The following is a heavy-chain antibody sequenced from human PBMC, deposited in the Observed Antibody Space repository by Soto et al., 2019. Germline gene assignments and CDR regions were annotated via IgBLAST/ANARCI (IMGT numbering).Heavy chain of an antibody. Sequence: PSETLSLTCTVSGGSISSGGYYWSWIRQHPGKGLEWIGYIYYSGSTYYNPSLKSRVTISVDTSKNQFSLKLSSVTAADTAVYYCARDTGVYRITMIVDQGDAFDIWGQGTMVTVSS. D-gene: IGHD3-22*01. V-gene: IGHV4-31*03. J-gene: IGHJ3*02. CDR2: IYYSGST. CDR1: GGSISSGGYY. CDR3: ARDTGVYRITMIVDQGDAFDI.